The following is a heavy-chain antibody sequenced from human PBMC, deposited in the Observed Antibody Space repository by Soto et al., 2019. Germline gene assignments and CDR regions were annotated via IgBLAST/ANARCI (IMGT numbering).Heavy chain of an antibody. CDR1: GGSISSNNW. J-gene: IGHJ4*02. V-gene: IGHV4-4*02. D-gene: IGHD1-26*01. CDR3: AKRGGSYSPFDY. Sequence: LSLTCAVSGGSISSNNWWNWVRQPPGKGLEWIGEIYHTGSTNYNPSLKSRVTISVDKSKDQVSLKLNSVTAADTAVYYCAKRGGSYSPFDYWGQGTLVTVS. CDR2: IYHTGST.